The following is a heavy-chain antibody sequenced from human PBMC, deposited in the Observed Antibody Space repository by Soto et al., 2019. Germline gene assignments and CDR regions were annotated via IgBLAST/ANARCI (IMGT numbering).Heavy chain of an antibody. CDR3: ARDTGSGVDYALDV. V-gene: IGHV3-33*01. Sequence: GSLRLSCAASGFTFSAHGIHWVRQAPGKGLEWVAVIWSDGSNEYYADSVRGRFTISRDNSKNTLDLQMDSLRADDTALYYCARDTGSGVDYALDVWGQGTTVTVSS. D-gene: IGHD3-3*01. CDR1: GFTFSAHG. J-gene: IGHJ6*02. CDR2: IWSDGSNE.